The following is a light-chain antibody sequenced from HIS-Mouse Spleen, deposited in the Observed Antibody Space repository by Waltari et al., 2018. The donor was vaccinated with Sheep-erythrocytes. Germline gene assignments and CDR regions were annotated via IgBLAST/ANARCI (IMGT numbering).Light chain of an antibody. Sequence: QSALTQPRPVSGSPGQSVTISCTGTSSDVGGYKYVCWYQQHPGKAPKLMIYDVSKRPSGVPDRFSGSKSGNTASLTISGLQAEDEADYYCCSYAGSSTPWVFGGGTKLTVL. J-gene: IGLJ3*02. CDR3: CSYAGSSTPWV. V-gene: IGLV2-11*01. CDR1: SSDVGGYKY. CDR2: DVS.